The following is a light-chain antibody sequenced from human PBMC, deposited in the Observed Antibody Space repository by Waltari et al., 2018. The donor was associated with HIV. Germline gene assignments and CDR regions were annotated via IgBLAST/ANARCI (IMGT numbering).Light chain of an antibody. V-gene: IGKV1-12*01. CDR1: QGISSW. CDR3: QQVNNFPHT. J-gene: IGKJ2*01. CDR2: VTS. Sequence: DIQMTQSPSSVSASVGGRVTITCRASQGISSWLAWYQQKPGKGPKLLIYVTSILQSGVSSRFSGSGSGTDFTLTISSLQPEDSATYYCQQVNNFPHTFGQGTKLEIK.